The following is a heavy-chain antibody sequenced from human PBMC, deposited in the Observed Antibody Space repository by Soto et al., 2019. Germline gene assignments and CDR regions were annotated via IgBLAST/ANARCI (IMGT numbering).Heavy chain of an antibody. CDR3: ARGAMGNYYNDY. V-gene: IGHV3-74*01. D-gene: IGHD3-10*01. CDR2: IKGDGIST. J-gene: IGHJ4*02. CDR1: GFTFSSYW. Sequence: EVQLVESGGGLVQSGGSLRLSCAASGFTFSSYWMHWVRQAPGKGLVWVSRIKGDGISTNYADSVKGRFTISRDNANDTVFLQMNGLSADDTAVYYCARGAMGNYYNDYWGQGTLVTVSS.